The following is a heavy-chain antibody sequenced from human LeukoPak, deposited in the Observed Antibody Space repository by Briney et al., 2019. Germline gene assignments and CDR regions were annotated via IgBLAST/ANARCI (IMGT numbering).Heavy chain of an antibody. V-gene: IGHV4-31*03. J-gene: IGHJ5*02. D-gene: IGHD2-15*01. CDR1: GGSINNGGYY. Sequence: PSETLSLTCTVSGGSINNGGYYWSWIRQRPGKGLEWIGYIYYGGSSYYNPSLRSRVTMSVDTSKNQFSLKLSSVTAADTAVYYCAREGALYCSGGSCYEDWFDPWGQGTLVTVSS. CDR2: IYYGGSS. CDR3: AREGALYCSGGSCYEDWFDP.